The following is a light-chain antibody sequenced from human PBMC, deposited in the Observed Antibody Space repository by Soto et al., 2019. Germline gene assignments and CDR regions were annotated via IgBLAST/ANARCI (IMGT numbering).Light chain of an antibody. CDR2: GVS. J-gene: IGKJ1*01. CDR3: QQYSESPLT. CDR1: QNISTY. V-gene: IGKV3-11*01. Sequence: EIVLTQSPATLSLSPGEGASLSFRASQNISTYLAWYQQRPGQVPRLLIYGVSKRAPAIPPRFSGSGSGTDFTLTINRLEPEDFAVYYCQQYSESPLTFGQGTKVDIK.